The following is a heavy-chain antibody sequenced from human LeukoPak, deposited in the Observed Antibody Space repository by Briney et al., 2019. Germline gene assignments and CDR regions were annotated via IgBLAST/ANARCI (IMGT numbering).Heavy chain of an antibody. V-gene: IGHV3-9*01. CDR2: ISWNSGSI. Sequence: PGGSLRLSCAASGFTFDDYAMHWVRQAPGKGLEWVSGISWNSGSIGYADSVKGRFTISGDNAKNSLYLQMNSLRAEDTALYYCAKDEREEWLVPGLNYFDYWGQGTLVTVSS. CDR3: AKDEREEWLVPGLNYFDY. CDR1: GFTFDDYA. D-gene: IGHD6-19*01. J-gene: IGHJ4*02.